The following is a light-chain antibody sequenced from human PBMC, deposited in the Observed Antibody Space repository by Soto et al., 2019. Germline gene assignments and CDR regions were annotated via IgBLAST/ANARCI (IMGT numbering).Light chain of an antibody. CDR1: QSVSTF. J-gene: IGKJ4*01. CDR2: GAS. V-gene: IGKV3-20*01. Sequence: NGVTKSPATLSLSTGERATLSCRASQSVSTFLAWYQQKPGQAPRLLIYGASSRATGIPDRFSGSGSGTDFTLTISRLEPEDFAVYYSQQYGSSPLTFGGGTKVDI. CDR3: QQYGSSPLT.